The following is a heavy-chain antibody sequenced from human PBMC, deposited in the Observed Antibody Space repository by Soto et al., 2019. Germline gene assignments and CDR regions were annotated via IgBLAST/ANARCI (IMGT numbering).Heavy chain of an antibody. CDR2: ISSSSIYM. CDR3: TRDLHSDSRCFGY. D-gene: IGHD3-22*01. CDR1: GFTFGSYS. V-gene: IGHV3-21*01. J-gene: IGHJ4*02. Sequence: EVQLVESGGGLVKPGGSLRLSCAASGFTFGSYSMNWVRQAPGKGLEWVSSISSSSIYMYYADSLKGRFTISRDNAKDSLYLRMNGLRAEDTAMYYCTRDLHSDSRCFGYWGQGTLVTVSS.